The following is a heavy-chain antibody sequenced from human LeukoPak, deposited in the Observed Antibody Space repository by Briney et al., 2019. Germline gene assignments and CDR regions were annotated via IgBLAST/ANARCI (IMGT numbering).Heavy chain of an antibody. Sequence: SETLSLTCAVYGASFTGYYWSWFRQPPGKGLEWIGEVNHSGGTNYNPSLKSRVTISLDTSNNQFSLKLSSVTAADTAVYYCARLLPLQGGDVWGQGTTVTVSS. CDR3: ARLLPLQGGDV. J-gene: IGHJ6*02. V-gene: IGHV4-34*01. CDR2: VNHSGGT. D-gene: IGHD2-15*01. CDR1: GASFTGYY.